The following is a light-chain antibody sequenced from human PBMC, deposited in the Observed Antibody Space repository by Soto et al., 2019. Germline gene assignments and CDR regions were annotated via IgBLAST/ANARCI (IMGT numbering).Light chain of an antibody. CDR2: TIS. Sequence: DVQLTQSPSFLAASVGDRVTITCRASQDIKSFLAWYQQKPGKAPKLLIYTISTLQSGAPSRFSGSGSGTEFTLTISSLQPDDFATYYCQQVNTYPVTFGGGTKVEI. J-gene: IGKJ4*01. CDR3: QQVNTYPVT. V-gene: IGKV1-9*01. CDR1: QDIKSF.